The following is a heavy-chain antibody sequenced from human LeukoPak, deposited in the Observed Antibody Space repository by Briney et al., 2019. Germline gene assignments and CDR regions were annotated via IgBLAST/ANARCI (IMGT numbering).Heavy chain of an antibody. CDR1: GFTFSSYS. D-gene: IGHD5-18*01. CDR2: ISSSSSTI. CDR3: ARGMVTKDYYFDY. J-gene: IGHJ4*02. V-gene: IGHV3-48*01. Sequence: PGGSLRLSCAASGFTFSSYSMNWVRQAPGKGLEWVSYISSSSSTIYYADSVKGRFTISRDNAKNSLYPQMNSLRAEDTAVYYCARGMVTKDYYFDYWGQGTLVTVSS.